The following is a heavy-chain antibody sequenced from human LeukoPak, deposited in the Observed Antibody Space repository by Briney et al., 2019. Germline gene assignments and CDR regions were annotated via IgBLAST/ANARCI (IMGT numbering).Heavy chain of an antibody. V-gene: IGHV1-8*01. CDR1: GYTFTSYD. CDR2: MNPNSGNT. D-gene: IGHD2-2*01. J-gene: IGHJ6*03. Sequence: ASVKVSCKASGYTFTSYDNNWVRQATGQGLEWMGWMNPNSGNTGYAQKFQGRVTMTRNTSISTAYMELSSLRSEDTAVYYCARAPPNIRYCSSTSCRRGYYYYYMDVWGKGTTVTISS. CDR3: ARAPPNIRYCSSTSCRRGYYYYYMDV.